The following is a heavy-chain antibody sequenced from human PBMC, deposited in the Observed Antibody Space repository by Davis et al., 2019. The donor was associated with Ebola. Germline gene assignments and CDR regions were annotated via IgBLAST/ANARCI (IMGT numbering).Heavy chain of an antibody. CDR1: GFTFSSYA. CDR2: MSYDGSHK. V-gene: IGHV3-30-3*01. CDR3: ADFDY. J-gene: IGHJ4*02. Sequence: GGSLRLSCAASGFTFSSYAMNWVRQAPGKGLEWVAFMSYDGSHKYYADSVKGRFIISRDNVKNLLYLQMNSLRAEDTAVYYCADFDYWGQGTQVTVSS.